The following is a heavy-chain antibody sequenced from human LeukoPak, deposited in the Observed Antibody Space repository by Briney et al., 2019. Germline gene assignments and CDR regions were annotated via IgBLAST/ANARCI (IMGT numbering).Heavy chain of an antibody. Sequence: SVKVSCKASGGTFSSYAISWVRQAPGQGLEWMGGIIPIFGTANYAQKFQGRVTITADESTSTAYMELSSLRSEDTAVYYCARSRGYSYGMSPSYYFDYWGQGTLVTVSS. CDR1: GGTFSSYA. J-gene: IGHJ4*02. CDR2: IIPIFGTA. CDR3: ARSRGYSYGMSPSYYFDY. D-gene: IGHD5-18*01. V-gene: IGHV1-69*13.